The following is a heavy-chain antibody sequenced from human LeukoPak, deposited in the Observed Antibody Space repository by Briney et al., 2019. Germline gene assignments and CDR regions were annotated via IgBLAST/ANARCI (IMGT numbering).Heavy chain of an antibody. CDR2: ISSSSSTI. V-gene: IGHV3-48*01. Sequence: GGSLRLSCAASGFTFSSYSMNWVRQAPGKGLEWVSYISSSSSTIYYADSVKGRFTISRDNSKNTLYLQMNSLRAEDTAVYYCAKDGVIGATTPPYWGQGTLVTVSS. D-gene: IGHD2-15*01. CDR3: AKDGVIGATTPPY. CDR1: GFTFSSYS. J-gene: IGHJ4*02.